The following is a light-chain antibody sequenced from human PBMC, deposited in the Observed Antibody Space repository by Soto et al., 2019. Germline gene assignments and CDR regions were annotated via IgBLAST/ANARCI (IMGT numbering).Light chain of an antibody. CDR3: QQYNNWPPDRT. J-gene: IGKJ1*01. Sequence: EIVMTQSPATLSVSPGERATLSCRASQSVGSNLAWYQQKPGQAPRLLIYGASTRATGSPARFSGSGSGTEFTLTISSLQSEDFAIYFWQQYNNWPPDRTFGQGTKVEIK. V-gene: IGKV3-15*01. CDR1: QSVGSN. CDR2: GAS.